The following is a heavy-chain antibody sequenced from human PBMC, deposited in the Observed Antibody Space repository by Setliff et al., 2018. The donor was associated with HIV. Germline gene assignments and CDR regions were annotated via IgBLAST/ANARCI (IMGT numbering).Heavy chain of an antibody. D-gene: IGHD3-10*01. Sequence: SETLSLTCSFSGGSISGHYWSWIRQTPGKGLEWIATIYTTERISYNPSLRSRVTISVETSQNLFSLRLRSVTAADTGVYYCARPGSSSYYAMDVWGLGTTVTVSS. CDR3: ARPGSSSYYAMDV. J-gene: IGHJ6*02. CDR1: GGSISGHY. V-gene: IGHV4-59*11. CDR2: IYTTERI.